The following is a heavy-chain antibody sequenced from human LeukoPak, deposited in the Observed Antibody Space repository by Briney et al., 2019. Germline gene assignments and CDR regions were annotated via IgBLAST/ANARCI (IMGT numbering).Heavy chain of an antibody. J-gene: IGHJ4*02. D-gene: IGHD3-3*01. CDR3: ARCPHYDFWSGYFDY. V-gene: IGHV1-69*05. CDR2: IIPIFGTA. CDR1: GGTFSSYA. Sequence: SVKASCKASGGTFSSYAISWVRQAPGQGLEWMGRIIPIFGTANYAQKFQGRVTITTDESTSTAYMELSSLRSEDTAVYYCARCPHYDFWSGYFDYWGQGTLVTVSS.